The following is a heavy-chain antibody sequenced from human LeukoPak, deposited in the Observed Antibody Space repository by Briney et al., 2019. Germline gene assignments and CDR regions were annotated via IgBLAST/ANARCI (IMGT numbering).Heavy chain of an antibody. J-gene: IGHJ4*02. CDR1: GGTFSSYA. CDR3: ARAAGVAAAELDH. CDR2: IIPILGIA. V-gene: IGHV1-69*04. D-gene: IGHD6-13*01. Sequence: GASVKVSCKASGGTFSSYAISWVRQAPGQGLEWMGRIIPILGIANYAQKFQGRVTITADKSTSTAYMELSSLRSEDTAVYYCARAAGVAAAELDHWGQGTLVTVSS.